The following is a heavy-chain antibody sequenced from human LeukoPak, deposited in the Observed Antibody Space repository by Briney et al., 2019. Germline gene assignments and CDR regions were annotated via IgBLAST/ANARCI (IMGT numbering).Heavy chain of an antibody. V-gene: IGHV3-74*01. CDR3: AKGGKWDVTPFDY. CDR1: GNYW. D-gene: IGHD1-26*01. J-gene: IGHJ4*02. CDR2: INSDGSWT. Sequence: GGSLRLSCAASGNYWMHWVRQVPGKGLVWVSHINSDGSWTSYADSVKGRFTISKDNAKNTLYLQVNSLRAEDTAVYYCAKGGKWDVTPFDYWGQGTLVTVSS.